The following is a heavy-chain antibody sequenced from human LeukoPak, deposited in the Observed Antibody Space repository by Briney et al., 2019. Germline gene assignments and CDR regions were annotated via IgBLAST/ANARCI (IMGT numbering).Heavy chain of an antibody. Sequence: SETLSLTCAVYGGSFSGYYWSWIRQPPGKGLEWIGYIYHSGSTYYNPSLKSRVTISVDRSKNQFSLKLSSVTAADTAVYYCARAFGSGSLFNWGQGTLVTVSS. J-gene: IGHJ4*02. V-gene: IGHV4-30-2*01. CDR1: GGSFSGYY. D-gene: IGHD3-10*01. CDR2: IYHSGST. CDR3: ARAFGSGSLFN.